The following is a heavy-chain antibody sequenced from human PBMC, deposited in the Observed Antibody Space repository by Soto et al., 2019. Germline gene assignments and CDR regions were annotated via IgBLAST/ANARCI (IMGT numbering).Heavy chain of an antibody. D-gene: IGHD2-15*01. CDR3: ARALGYWSGGSCYFNWFDP. CDR2: IIPIFGTA. V-gene: IGHV1-69*06. Sequence: QVQLVQSGAEVKKPGSSVKVSCKASGGTFSSYAISWVRQAPGHGLEWMGGIIPIFGTANYAQKFQGRVTITADKSTSTAYMELSSLRSEDTAVYYCARALGYWSGGSCYFNWFDPWCQGTLVTVSS. J-gene: IGHJ5*02. CDR1: GGTFSSYA.